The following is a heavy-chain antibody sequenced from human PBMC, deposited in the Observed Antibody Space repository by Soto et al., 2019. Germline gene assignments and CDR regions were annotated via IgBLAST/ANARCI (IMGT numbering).Heavy chain of an antibody. CDR2: IWYDGSNK. J-gene: IGHJ3*02. Sequence: QVQLVESGGGVVQPGRSLRLSCAASGFTFSSYGMHWVRQAPGKGLEWVAVIWYDGSNKYYADSVRGRLTISRDNSKNTLYLQMNSLRAEDTAVYYCARGYSSGYDAFDIWGQGTMVTVSS. D-gene: IGHD6-19*01. CDR1: GFTFSSYG. CDR3: ARGYSSGYDAFDI. V-gene: IGHV3-33*01.